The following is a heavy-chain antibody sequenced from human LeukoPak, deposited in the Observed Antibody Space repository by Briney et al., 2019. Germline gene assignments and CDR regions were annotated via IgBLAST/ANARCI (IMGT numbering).Heavy chain of an antibody. V-gene: IGHV3-21*01. CDR1: GFTFSSYS. CDR3: ARRGTYCGGGCSSLYYFDY. Sequence: GGSLRLSCAASGFTFSSYSMNWVRQAPGKGLEWVSSISSSSSYIYYADSVKGRFTISRDNAKNSLYLQMNSLRAEDTAVYYCARRGTYCGGGCSSLYYFDYWGQGTLVTVSS. CDR2: ISSSSSYI. J-gene: IGHJ4*02. D-gene: IGHD2-21*02.